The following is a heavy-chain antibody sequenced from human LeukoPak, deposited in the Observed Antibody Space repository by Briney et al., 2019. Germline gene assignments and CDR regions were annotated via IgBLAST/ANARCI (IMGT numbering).Heavy chain of an antibody. V-gene: IGHV3-9*01. J-gene: IGHJ4*02. CDR1: GFTFDDYA. CDR3: AKDSVAVGATSSSLDY. D-gene: IGHD1-26*01. Sequence: PGGSLRLSCAASGFTFDDYAMHWVRQAPGKGLEWVSGISWNSGSIGYADSVKGRFTISRDNAKNSLYLQMNSLRAGDTALYYCAKDSVAVGATSSSLDYWGQGTLVTVSS. CDR2: ISWNSGSI.